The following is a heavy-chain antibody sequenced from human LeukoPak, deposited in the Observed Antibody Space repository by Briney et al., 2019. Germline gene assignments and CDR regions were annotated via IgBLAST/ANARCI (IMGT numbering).Heavy chain of an antibody. V-gene: IGHV3-23*01. CDR2: LSASGGST. CDR1: GFNFGTYA. J-gene: IGHJ4*02. Sequence: GGSLRLSCVASGFNFGTYAMGWVRQAPGKGLEWVSALSASGGSTYYADSVRGRFTISRDSSRNTVYLQMNSLRVEDTARYYCAKVRTYDSSGYYSHCFDYWGQGTLVTVSS. D-gene: IGHD3-22*01. CDR3: AKVRTYDSSGYYSHCFDY.